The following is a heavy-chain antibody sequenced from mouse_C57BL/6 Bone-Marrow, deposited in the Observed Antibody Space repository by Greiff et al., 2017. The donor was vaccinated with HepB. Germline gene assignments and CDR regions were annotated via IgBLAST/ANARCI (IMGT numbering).Heavy chain of an antibody. Sequence: EVKVEESGPGLVKPSQTVFFTCTVTGISITTGNYRWSWIRQFPGNKLEWIGYIYYSGTITYNPSLTSRTTITRDTPKNQFFLEMNSLTAEDTATDYCARGRLRWFAYWGQGTLVTVSA. CDR3: ARGRLRWFAY. J-gene: IGHJ3*01. V-gene: IGHV3-5*01. CDR1: GISITTGNYR. CDR2: IYYSGTI. D-gene: IGHD2-4*01.